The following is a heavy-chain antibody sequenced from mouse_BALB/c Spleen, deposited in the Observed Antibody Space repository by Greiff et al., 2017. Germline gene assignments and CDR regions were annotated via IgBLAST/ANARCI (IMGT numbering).Heavy chain of an antibody. CDR1: GYAFSSSW. Sequence: QVQLQQSGPELVKPGASVKISCKASGYAFSSSWMNWVKQRPGQGLEWIGRIYPGDGDTNYNGKFKGKATLTADKSSSTAYMQLSSLTSVDSAVYFCARSGNYGSWFAYWGQGTLVTVSA. J-gene: IGHJ3*01. CDR2: IYPGDGDT. CDR3: ARSGNYGSWFAY. D-gene: IGHD2-1*01. V-gene: IGHV1-82*01.